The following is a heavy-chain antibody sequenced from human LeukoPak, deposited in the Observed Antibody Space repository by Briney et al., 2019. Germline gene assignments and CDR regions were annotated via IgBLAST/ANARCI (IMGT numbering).Heavy chain of an antibody. CDR3: AGGGGLYCRGGSGYPEPNWFDP. D-gene: IGHD2-15*01. CDR2: MNSSGSST. CDR1: GYTFTSYY. Sequence: SVKFSCKASGYTFTSYYMHWVRQAPAQGLEWVGIMNSSGSSTSYAQKYHCRVTMTRNTSTSTVYMELTSLRSEDTAVYYCAGGGGLYCRGGSGYPEPNWFDPWGQGTLVTVSS. J-gene: IGHJ5*02. V-gene: IGHV1-46*01.